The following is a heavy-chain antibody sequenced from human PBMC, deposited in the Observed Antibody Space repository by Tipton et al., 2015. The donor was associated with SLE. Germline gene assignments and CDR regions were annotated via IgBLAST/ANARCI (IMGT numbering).Heavy chain of an antibody. CDR2: IYHTGTS. CDR3: ARDRGGNSSVYVDN. J-gene: IGHJ4*02. V-gene: IGHV4-38-2*02. CDR1: GYYISSGFY. D-gene: IGHD4-23*01. Sequence: GLVKPSETLSVTCTVSGYYISSGFYWDWIRQPPGKGLEWIGSIYHTGTSYYNPSLKSRVTLSVDKPTNQFSLKVSAVTAADTAVYYCARDRGGNSSVYVDNWGQGTLVTVSS.